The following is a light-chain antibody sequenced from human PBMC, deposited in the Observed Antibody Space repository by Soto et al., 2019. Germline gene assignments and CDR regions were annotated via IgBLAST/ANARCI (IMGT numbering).Light chain of an antibody. Sequence: DIQMTQSPSSLSASVGDRVTITCRASQGISNYLAWYQQKPGKVPKLLIYAASTLQSGVPSRFSGSGSGTEFTLTISSLQPEDVATYYWQKYNSAPRITFGPGTKVDSK. J-gene: IGKJ3*01. CDR2: AAS. CDR3: QKYNSAPRIT. V-gene: IGKV1-27*01. CDR1: QGISNY.